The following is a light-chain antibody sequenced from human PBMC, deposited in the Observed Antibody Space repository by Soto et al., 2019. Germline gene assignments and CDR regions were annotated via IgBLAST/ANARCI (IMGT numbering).Light chain of an antibody. CDR3: QQYNSYSVT. CDR1: QSISNW. CDR2: DAS. J-gene: IGKJ5*01. Sequence: DIQMTQSPSTLSASVGDRVTITWRASQSISNWVAWYQQKPGKAPKLLIHDASSLESGVPSRFSGRGSGTEFTLTISSLQPDDFATYYCQQYNSYSVTFGQGTRLEIK. V-gene: IGKV1-5*01.